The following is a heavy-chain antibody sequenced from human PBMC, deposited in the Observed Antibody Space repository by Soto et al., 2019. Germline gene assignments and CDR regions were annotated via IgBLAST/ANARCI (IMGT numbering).Heavy chain of an antibody. CDR1: VFSSIIGACD. CDR2: IFHSGRT. V-gene: IGHV4-31*03. CDR3: ERRSVSPGYFEF. Sequence: SATXSLTCTVSVFSSIIGACDLAWIRQSPGNGLEWIGYIFHSGRTYSTPSLKSRLSLYVETSQNHFSMTLRSVTAADTDTYYCERRSVSPGYFEFWGPGTLV. D-gene: IGHD3-3*01. J-gene: IGHJ4*02.